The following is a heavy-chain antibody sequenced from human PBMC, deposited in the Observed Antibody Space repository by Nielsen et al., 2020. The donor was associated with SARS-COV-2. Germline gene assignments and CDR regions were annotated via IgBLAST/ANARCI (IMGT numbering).Heavy chain of an antibody. V-gene: IGHV3-48*04. CDR1: GFTFSKYN. CDR3: ARDLMVGDGGDY. CDR2: ISAGSDSI. Sequence: GESLKISCAASGFTFSKYNIHWVRQAPGRGLEWVSFISAGSDSIYYADSVKGRFTISRDNAKNTLYLQMNSLRAEDTAVYYCARDLMVGDGGDYWGQGTLVTVSS. J-gene: IGHJ4*02. D-gene: IGHD3-10*01.